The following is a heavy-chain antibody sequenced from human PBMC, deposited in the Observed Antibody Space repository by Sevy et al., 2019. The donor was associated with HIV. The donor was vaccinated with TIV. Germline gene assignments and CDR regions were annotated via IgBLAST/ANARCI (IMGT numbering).Heavy chain of an antibody. Sequence: GGSLRLSCAASGFTFRSHWMTWVRQAPGKGPEWVANINRDGSEKSYVDSVKDRFTISRDDAKNSLYLQMNSLRVEDTAMYYCASDYYWGQGTLVTVSS. CDR3: ASDYY. CDR1: GFTFRSHW. J-gene: IGHJ4*02. V-gene: IGHV3-7*01. CDR2: INRDGSEK.